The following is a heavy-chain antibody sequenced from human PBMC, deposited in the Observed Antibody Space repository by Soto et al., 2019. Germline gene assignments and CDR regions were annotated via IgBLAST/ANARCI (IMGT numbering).Heavy chain of an antibody. V-gene: IGHV3-53*02. D-gene: IGHD6-6*01. J-gene: IGHJ6*02. Sequence: EVQLVETGGGLIQPGGSLRLSCAASGFTVSSNYMSWVRQAPGQGLEWVSVIYSGGSTYYADSVKGRFTISRENSKNTLYLQMNSLRAEDTAVYYCARGTPSMYGMDVWGQGTTVTVSS. CDR3: ARGTPSMYGMDV. CDR2: IYSGGST. CDR1: GFTVSSNY.